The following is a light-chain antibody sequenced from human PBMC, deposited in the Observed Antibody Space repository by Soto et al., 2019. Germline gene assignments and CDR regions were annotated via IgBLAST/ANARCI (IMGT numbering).Light chain of an antibody. CDR3: QVWDSSSVV. CDR1: NIGSKS. Sequence: YELTQPPSVSVAPGKTARITCGGNNIGSKSVHWYQQKPGQAPVLVIYYDSDRPSGIPERFSGSNSVNTATLTISRVEAGDEAAYYCQVWDSSSVVFGGGTKLTVL. CDR2: YDS. J-gene: IGLJ2*01. V-gene: IGLV3-21*04.